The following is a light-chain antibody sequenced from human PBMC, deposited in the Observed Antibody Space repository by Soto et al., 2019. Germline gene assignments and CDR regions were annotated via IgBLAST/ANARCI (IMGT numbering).Light chain of an antibody. J-gene: IGKJ1*01. CDR2: DAS. CDR3: QVRDVWPS. CDR1: QSVSTS. V-gene: IGKV3-11*01. Sequence: IVLTQSPVTLALSPGERAVLSCRASQSVSTSLAWYQHKAGQAPRLFIYDASKRAPGIPARFSGSGSGTDFTLTISSLETEDLAVYYCQVRDVWPSFGQGTKVEIK.